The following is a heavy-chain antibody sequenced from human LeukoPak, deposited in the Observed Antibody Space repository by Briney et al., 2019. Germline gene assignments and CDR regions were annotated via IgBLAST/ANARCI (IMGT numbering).Heavy chain of an antibody. CDR2: ISSSGSTI. Sequence: PGGSLRLSCAASGFTFSSYEMNWVRQAPGKGLEWVSYISSSGSTIYYADSVKGRFTISRDNSKNTLYFQMNSLRAEDTAVYYCASRPFGSGSEKYYFNYWGQGTLVTVSS. V-gene: IGHV3-48*03. J-gene: IGHJ4*02. CDR1: GFTFSSYE. D-gene: IGHD3-10*01. CDR3: ASRPFGSGSEKYYFNY.